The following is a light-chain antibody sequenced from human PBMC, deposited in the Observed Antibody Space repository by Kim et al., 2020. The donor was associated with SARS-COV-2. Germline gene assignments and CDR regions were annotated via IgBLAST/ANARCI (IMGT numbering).Light chain of an antibody. CDR3: CSYAGSGTLV. V-gene: IGLV2-23*02. Sequence: QSALTQPASESGSPGQSITISCTGTSSDIGSYYLVSWYQQHPGKAPKLIIYAVSKRPSGVSDRFSGSKSANMASLTISGLQADDEADYYCCSYAGSGTLVFGGGTQLTVL. CDR2: AVS. CDR1: SSDIGSYYL. J-gene: IGLJ3*02.